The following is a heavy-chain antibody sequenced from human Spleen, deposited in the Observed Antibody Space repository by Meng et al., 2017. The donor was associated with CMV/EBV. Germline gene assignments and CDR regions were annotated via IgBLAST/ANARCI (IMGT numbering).Heavy chain of an antibody. CDR1: GFTFSSYS. Sequence: GESLKISCAASGFTFSSYSMNWVRQAPGKGLEWVSSISSSSSYIYYADSVKGRFTISRDNAKNSLYLQMNSLRAEDTALYYCAKNEYSSRGDYYYGMDVWGQGTTVTVSS. J-gene: IGHJ6*02. V-gene: IGHV3-21*04. CDR3: AKNEYSSRGDYYYGMDV. CDR2: ISSSSSYI. D-gene: IGHD6-6*01.